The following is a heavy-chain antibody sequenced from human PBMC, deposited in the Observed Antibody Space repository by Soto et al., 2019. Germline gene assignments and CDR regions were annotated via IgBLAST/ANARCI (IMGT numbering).Heavy chain of an antibody. Sequence: EVLLVESGGGLVQPGGSLRLSCAASGFTFSSYWMNWVRQALGKGLEWVANVKQDGSEEYYVDSVKGRFTISRDNARNSLYLQMNNLRAEDTAVYYCAGGSGWLVTDWGQGTLVTVSS. CDR3: AGGSGWLVTD. J-gene: IGHJ4*02. CDR2: VKQDGSEE. D-gene: IGHD6-19*01. CDR1: GFTFSSYW. V-gene: IGHV3-7*04.